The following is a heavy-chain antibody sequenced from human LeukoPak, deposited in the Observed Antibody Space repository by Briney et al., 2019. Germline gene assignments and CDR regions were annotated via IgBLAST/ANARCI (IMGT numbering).Heavy chain of an antibody. CDR3: TRHPVGALRY. CDR1: GYTFTSYD. Sequence: ASVEVSCKASGYTFTSYDINWVRQATGQGLEWMGWMNPNSADTGYAQKFQGRVTMTRNTSISTAYMELSSLRSEDTAVYYCTRHPVGALRYWGQGTLVTVSS. CDR2: MNPNSADT. D-gene: IGHD1-26*01. J-gene: IGHJ4*02. V-gene: IGHV1-8*01.